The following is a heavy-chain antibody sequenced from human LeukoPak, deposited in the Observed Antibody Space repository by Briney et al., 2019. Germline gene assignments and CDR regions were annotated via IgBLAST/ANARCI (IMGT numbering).Heavy chain of an antibody. J-gene: IGHJ6*03. CDR2: ISAYNGNT. V-gene: IGHV1-18*01. CDR3: ARVWGMGYYYYYMDV. CDR1: GGTFSSYA. Sequence: ASVKVSCKASGGTFSSYAISWVRQAPGQGLEWMGWISAYNGNTNYAQKLQGRVTMTTDTSTSTAYMELRGLRSDDTAVYYCARVWGMGYYYYYMDVWGKGTTVTISS. D-gene: IGHD3-16*01.